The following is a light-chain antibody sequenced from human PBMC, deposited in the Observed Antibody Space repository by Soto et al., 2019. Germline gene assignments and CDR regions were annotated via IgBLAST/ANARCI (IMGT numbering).Light chain of an antibody. V-gene: IGLV2-14*01. CDR2: EVT. CDR3: NSYTSSTTYV. Sequence: QSALTQPASVSGSPGQSITISCTGTSSDVGGYNSVSWYQQHPGKAPKLMIYEVTNRPSGVSNRFSGSKSGNTASLTISGLQAEDEADYYCNSYTSSTTYVFGPVTKLTVL. CDR1: SSDVGGYNS. J-gene: IGLJ1*01.